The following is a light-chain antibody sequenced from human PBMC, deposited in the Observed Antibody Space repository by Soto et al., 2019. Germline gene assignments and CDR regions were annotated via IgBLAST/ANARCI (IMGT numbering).Light chain of an antibody. CDR3: QQYGENSPWT. CDR1: HNINDW. CDR2: KAS. Sequence: DIQVTQSPSTLSASVGDRVSINCLASHNINDWLAWYQQKSGKAPKVLIYKASRLESGVPSRFSGSGSGTDFTLTISSLQTEDFATYYCQQYGENSPWTFGQGTKVEIK. V-gene: IGKV1-5*03. J-gene: IGKJ1*01.